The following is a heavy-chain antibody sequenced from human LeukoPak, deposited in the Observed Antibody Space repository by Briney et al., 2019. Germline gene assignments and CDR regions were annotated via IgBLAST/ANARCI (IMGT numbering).Heavy chain of an antibody. CDR3: ATSIAVAGMDWFDP. D-gene: IGHD6-19*01. CDR2: IIPIFGTA. CDR1: GGTFSSYA. J-gene: IGHJ5*02. Sequence: SVKVSCKASGGTFSSYAISWVRQAPGQGLEWMGGIIPIFGTANYAQKFQGRVTITADESTSAAYMELSSLRSEDTAVYYCATSIAVAGMDWFDPWGQGTLVTVSS. V-gene: IGHV1-69*01.